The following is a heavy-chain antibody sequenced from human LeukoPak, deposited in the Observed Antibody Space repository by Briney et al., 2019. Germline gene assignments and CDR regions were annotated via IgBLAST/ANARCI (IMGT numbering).Heavy chain of an antibody. V-gene: IGHV3-43*02. J-gene: IGHJ1*01. Sequence: GGSLRLSCAASGFSFDDNAMYWVRQAPGKGLEWVSLISGDGATTYYAGSVKGRFNISRDNSKSSLCLQMNSLRSEDSALYYCAKDNQRGGFQHWGQGTLVTVSS. D-gene: IGHD3-16*01. CDR1: GFSFDDNA. CDR3: AKDNQRGGFQH. CDR2: ISGDGATT.